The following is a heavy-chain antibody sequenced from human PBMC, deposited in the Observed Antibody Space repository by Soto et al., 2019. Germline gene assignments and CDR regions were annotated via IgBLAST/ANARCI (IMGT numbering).Heavy chain of an antibody. J-gene: IGHJ4*02. CDR2: INAGNGNT. Sequence: GASVKVSCKASGYTFTSYAMHWVRQAPGQRLEWMGWINAGNGNTKYSQKFQGRVTITRDTSASTAYMELSSLRSEDTAVYYCARGLILRYSSGWYLGYWGQRTLVTVSS. CDR1: GYTFTSYA. CDR3: ARGLILRYSSGWYLGY. V-gene: IGHV1-3*01. D-gene: IGHD6-19*01.